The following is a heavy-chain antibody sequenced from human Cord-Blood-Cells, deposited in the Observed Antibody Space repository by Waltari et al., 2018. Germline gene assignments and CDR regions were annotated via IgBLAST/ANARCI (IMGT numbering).Heavy chain of an antibody. V-gene: IGHV3-23*01. CDR3: AKDLDDYGDYYYYGMDV. CDR2: ISGSGGST. J-gene: IGHJ6*02. D-gene: IGHD4-17*01. CDR1: GFTFSSYA. Sequence: EVQLLESGGGLVQPGGSLRLSCAASGFTFSSYAMSWGRQARGRGLEWVSAISGSGGSTYYADSVKGRFTISRDNSKNTLYLQMNSLRAEDTAVYYCAKDLDDYGDYYYYGMDVWGQGTTVTVSS.